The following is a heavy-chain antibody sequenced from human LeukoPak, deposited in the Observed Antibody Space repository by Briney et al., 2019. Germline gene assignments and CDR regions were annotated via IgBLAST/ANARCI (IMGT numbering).Heavy chain of an antibody. V-gene: IGHV4-4*07. J-gene: IGHJ6*03. CDR2: IYTSGST. D-gene: IGHD2-2*01. Sequence: SETLPLTCTASGGSISSYYWSWIRQPAGKGLEWIGRIYTSGSTNYNTSLKSRVTMLVDTSKNQFSLKLSSVTAADTAVYYCARDCSSTSCYSMGYYYYYYMDVWGKGTTVTVSS. CDR3: ARDCSSTSCYSMGYYYYYYMDV. CDR1: GGSISSYY.